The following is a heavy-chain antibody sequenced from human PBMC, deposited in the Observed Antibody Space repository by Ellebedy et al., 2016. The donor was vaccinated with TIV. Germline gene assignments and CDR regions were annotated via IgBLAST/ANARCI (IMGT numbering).Heavy chain of an antibody. CDR3: ARDRREQQLVQYIAYYGMDV. CDR2: ISYDGSNK. V-gene: IGHV3-30-3*01. D-gene: IGHD6-13*01. J-gene: IGHJ6*02. Sequence: GGSLRLSCAASGFTFSSYAMHWVRQAPGKGLEWVAVISYDGSNKYYADSVKGRFTISRDNSKNTLYLQMNSLRAEDTAVYYCARDRREQQLVQYIAYYGMDVWGQGTTVTVSS. CDR1: GFTFSSYA.